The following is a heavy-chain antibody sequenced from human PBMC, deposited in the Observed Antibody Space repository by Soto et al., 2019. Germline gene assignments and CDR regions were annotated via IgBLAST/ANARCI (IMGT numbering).Heavy chain of an antibody. V-gene: IGHV1-3*01. J-gene: IGHJ6*03. Sequence: ASVKVSCKASGYTFTSYAMHWVRQAPGQRLEWMGWINAYNGNTKYSQKLQGRVTMTTDTSTSTAYMELRSLRSDDTAVYYCARVYSGYDEGVYYYYYMDVWGKGTTVTVSS. CDR1: GYTFTSYA. CDR3: ARVYSGYDEGVYYYYYMDV. D-gene: IGHD5-12*01. CDR2: INAYNGNT.